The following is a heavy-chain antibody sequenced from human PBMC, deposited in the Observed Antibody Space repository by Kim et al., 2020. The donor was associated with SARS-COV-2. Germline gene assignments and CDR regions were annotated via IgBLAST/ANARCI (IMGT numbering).Heavy chain of an antibody. CDR1: GDSVNSGNSY. CDR2: VYPSGSS. D-gene: IGHD2-21*01. J-gene: IGHJ4*02. V-gene: IGHV4-61*02. CDR3: TREVLVIPTASSQSLYFDY. Sequence: SETLSLTCTVSGDSVNSGNSYWTWIRQPAGKGLEWIGRVYPSGSSNYNPSLKSRVTISIDTSRNQFSLKLSSVTAADTAVYYCTREVLVIPTASSQSLYFDYWGQGTLVTVSS.